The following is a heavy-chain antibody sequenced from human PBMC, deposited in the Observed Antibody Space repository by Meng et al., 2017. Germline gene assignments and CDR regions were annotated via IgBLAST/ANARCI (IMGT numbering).Heavy chain of an antibody. V-gene: IGHV3-15*01. CDR2: IKSKVDGGTT. Sequence: VESGGGLVKSGGALRLSWVASGGTFRTFWKTWVRQAPGKGLEWVGRIKSKVDGGTTDFAAPVKGRFTISRDDAQNTLYLQMDSLKTEDTAVYYCTTDLPFTEGGVITTWGQGTLVTVSS. D-gene: IGHD3-16*02. J-gene: IGHJ5*02. CDR1: GGTFRTFW. CDR3: TTDLPFTEGGVITT.